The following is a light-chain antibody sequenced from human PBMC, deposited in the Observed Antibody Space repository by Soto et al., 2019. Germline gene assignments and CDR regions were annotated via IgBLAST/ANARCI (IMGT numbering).Light chain of an antibody. Sequence: EILMTQSPATLSVTTGERATLSCRANQDVNIYLAWYQQKHGQAPRLLISGASTRATGIPARFSGSGSGTEFTLTISSLQSEDVAVYYCQQYGNWPLTFGGGTNVEIK. J-gene: IGKJ4*01. CDR3: QQYGNWPLT. CDR1: QDVNIY. CDR2: GAS. V-gene: IGKV3D-15*01.